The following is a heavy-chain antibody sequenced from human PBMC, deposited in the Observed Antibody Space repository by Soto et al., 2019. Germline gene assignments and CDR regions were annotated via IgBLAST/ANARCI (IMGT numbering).Heavy chain of an antibody. D-gene: IGHD2-15*01. CDR2: IFSDGTT. Sequence: HPGGSLRLSCAASGFSVRSSQMSWVRQAPGKGLEWVSIIFSDGTTHYGVSVKGRFTISRDSARNTVYLQMNGLRVDDTAVYYCARGKAVVVVAAIGLSWFDPWGQGTLVPSPQ. V-gene: IGHV3-53*01. J-gene: IGHJ5*02. CDR1: GFSVRSSQ. CDR3: ARGKAVVVVAAIGLSWFDP.